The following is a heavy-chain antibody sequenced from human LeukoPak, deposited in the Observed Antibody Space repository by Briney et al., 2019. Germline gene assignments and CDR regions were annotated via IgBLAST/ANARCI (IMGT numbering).Heavy chain of an antibody. CDR3: ARGAGLSPYYYYYYMDV. D-gene: IGHD1-1*01. CDR1: GYTFTSYD. V-gene: IGHV1-8*01. J-gene: IGHJ6*03. CDR2: MNPNSGNT. Sequence: ASVKVSCKASGYTFTSYDINWVRQATGQGLEWMGWMNPNSGNTGYAQKFQGRVTMTRNTSISTAYMELSSLRSEDTAVYYCARGAGLSPYYYYYYMDVWGEGTTVTISS.